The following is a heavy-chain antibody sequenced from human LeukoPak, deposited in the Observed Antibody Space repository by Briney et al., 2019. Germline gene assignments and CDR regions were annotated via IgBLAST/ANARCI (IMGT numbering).Heavy chain of an antibody. CDR3: ARYRTLFDY. CDR1: GYTFTSYA. J-gene: IGHJ4*02. CDR2: IHNNGRNK. V-gene: IGHV7-4-1*02. Sequence: GASLNLSCTASGYTFTSYAMNWVRQAPGKGLEWMGYIHNNGRNKYYAHGFRGRFVFSLDTSVNTAYLQITSLKAEDTAVYYCARYRTLFDYWGQGTLVTVSS. D-gene: IGHD2-2*01.